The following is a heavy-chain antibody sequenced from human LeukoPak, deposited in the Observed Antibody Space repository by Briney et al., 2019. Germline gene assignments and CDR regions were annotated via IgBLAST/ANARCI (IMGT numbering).Heavy chain of an antibody. V-gene: IGHV1-46*01. CDR2: INPSGGST. D-gene: IGHD2-21*02. CDR1: GYTFTSYY. J-gene: IGHJ6*02. CDR3: AREVVTATIYYYYGMDV. Sequence: ASVKVSCKASGYTFTSYYMHWVRQAPGQGLEWMGIINPSGGSTSYAQKFQGRVTMTRDTSTSTVYMELSSLRSEDTAVYHCAREVVTATIYYYYGMDVWGQGTTVTVSS.